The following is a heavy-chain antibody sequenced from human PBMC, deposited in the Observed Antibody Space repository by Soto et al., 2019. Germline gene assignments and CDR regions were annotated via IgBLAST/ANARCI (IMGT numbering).Heavy chain of an antibody. J-gene: IGHJ5*02. CDR3: AKDFGSSEYNWFDP. CDR2: ISSSGSTI. Sequence: PGGSLRLSCAASGFTFSDYYMSWIRQAPGKGLEWVSYISSSGSTIYYADSVKGRFTISRDNSKNTLYLQMNSLRAEDTAVYYCAKDFGSSEYNWFDPWGQGTLVTVSS. D-gene: IGHD3-10*01. V-gene: IGHV3-11*01. CDR1: GFTFSDYY.